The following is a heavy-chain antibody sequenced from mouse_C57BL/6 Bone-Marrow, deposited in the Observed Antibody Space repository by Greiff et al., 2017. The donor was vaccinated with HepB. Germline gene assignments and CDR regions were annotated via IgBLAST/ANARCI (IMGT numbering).Heavy chain of an antibody. J-gene: IGHJ4*01. Sequence: DVQLVESGPGLVKPSQSLSLSCSATGYTITSGYYWNWIRQPPGNKLEWMGYISYDGSNNYKPSIKNRFTITRDTSKNQFFLKLNSVTTEDAATYYCARGYDYYYYGMDYWGQGTSVTVSS. V-gene: IGHV3-6*01. D-gene: IGHD2-4*01. CDR1: GYTITSGYY. CDR2: ISYDGSN. CDR3: ARGYDYYYYGMDY.